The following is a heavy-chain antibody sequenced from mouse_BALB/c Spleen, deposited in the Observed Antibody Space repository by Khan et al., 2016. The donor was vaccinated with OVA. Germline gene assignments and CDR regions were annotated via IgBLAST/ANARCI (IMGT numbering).Heavy chain of an antibody. J-gene: IGHJ3*01. Sequence: EVELVESGGGLVKLGGSLKLSCAASGFTFSSYYMSWVRQTPEKRLELVAAIKNNGGKIYYPDTVKGRFTISRDNANHTLYLQMNSLKSEDTAMYYCTRHYVYDGEFDYWGQGTMVTVSA. CDR1: GFTFSSYY. D-gene: IGHD2-2*01. V-gene: IGHV5-6-2*01. CDR2: IKNNGGKI. CDR3: TRHYVYDGEFDY.